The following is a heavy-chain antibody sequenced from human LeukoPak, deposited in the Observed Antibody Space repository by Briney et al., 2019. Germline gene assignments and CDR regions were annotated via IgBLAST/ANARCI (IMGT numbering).Heavy chain of an antibody. D-gene: IGHD5-24*01. CDR1: GGSISSYY. Sequence: HSETLSLTCTVSGGSISSYYWSWIRQPPGKGLEWIGYIYYSGSTNYNPSLKSRVTISVDTSKNQFSLKLSSVTAADTAVYYCAKDGSQMATIPSDFFFDYWGQGTLVTVSS. CDR2: IYYSGST. CDR3: AKDGSQMATIPSDFFFDY. V-gene: IGHV4-59*01. J-gene: IGHJ4*02.